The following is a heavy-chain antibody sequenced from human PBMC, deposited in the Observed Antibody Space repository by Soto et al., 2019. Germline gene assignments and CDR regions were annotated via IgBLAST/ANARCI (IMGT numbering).Heavy chain of an antibody. CDR1: GYTFTSYD. J-gene: IGHJ4*02. Sequence: ASVKVSCKASGYTFTSYDIYWVRQATGQGLEWMGWMNPNTGNSGYAQKFQGRVTVTSDTSINTVYTELSILSSEDTPVYYCARRAETNGWNGFGADKYYFDFWGQGTLVTVSS. D-gene: IGHD1-1*01. CDR3: ARRAETNGWNGFGADKYYFDF. CDR2: MNPNTGNS. V-gene: IGHV1-8*02.